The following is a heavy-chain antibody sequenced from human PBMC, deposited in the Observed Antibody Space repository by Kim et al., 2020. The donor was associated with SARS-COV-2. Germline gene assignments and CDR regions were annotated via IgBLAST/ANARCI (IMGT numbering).Heavy chain of an antibody. D-gene: IGHD1-1*01. J-gene: IGHJ3*02. CDR1: GFSLTTSGVG. Sequence: SGPTLVKPTQTLTLTCTFSGFSLTTSGVGVGWIRQSPGKALEWLALIYWDDDKRYSPSLKSRLTITKDISSNQVVLTMTNMDPVDTATFYCAHSANGKSYDIWGQGTMVTVSS. CDR2: IYWDDDK. CDR3: AHSANGKSYDI. V-gene: IGHV2-5*02.